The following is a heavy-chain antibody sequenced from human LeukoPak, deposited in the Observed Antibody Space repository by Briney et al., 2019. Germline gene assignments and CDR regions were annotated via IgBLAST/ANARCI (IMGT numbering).Heavy chain of an antibody. J-gene: IGHJ6*02. CDR3: ARGRYDFWSGYYFRDYYYGMDV. V-gene: IGHV3-48*01. Sequence: GGSLRLSCAASGFTFSSYSMNWVRQAPGKGLEWVSYISSSSSTIYYADSVKGRFTISRDNAKNSLYLQMNSLRAEDTAVYYCARGRYDFWSGYYFRDYYYGMDVWGQGTTVTVSS. CDR2: ISSSSSTI. D-gene: IGHD3-3*01. CDR1: GFTFSSYS.